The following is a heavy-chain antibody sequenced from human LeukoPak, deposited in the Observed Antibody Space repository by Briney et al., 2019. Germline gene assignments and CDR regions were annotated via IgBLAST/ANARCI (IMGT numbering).Heavy chain of an antibody. CDR3: AKDPSVVVVVTAIGIDY. CDR1: GFTFSSYA. CDR2: IRGSGDNT. D-gene: IGHD2-21*02. Sequence: PGRSLRLSCAASGFTFSSYAMSWVRQAPGKGLEWVSAIRGSGDNTLYADSVKGRFTISRDNSKNTLYLQMNSLRAEDTAVYYCAKDPSVVVVVTAIGIDYWGQGTLVTVSS. V-gene: IGHV3-23*01. J-gene: IGHJ4*02.